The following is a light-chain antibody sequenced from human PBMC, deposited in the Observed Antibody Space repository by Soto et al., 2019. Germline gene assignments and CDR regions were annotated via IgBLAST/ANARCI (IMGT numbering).Light chain of an antibody. V-gene: IGKV3D-15*01. CDR2: GAS. Sequence: PGERSPLSCRASQSLRSTSLAWYQQQPGQAPRLLISGASTRAADIPDRFSGSGSGTEFTLTISSLQSEDFAVYYCQQYNNWRTFGQGTKVDIK. CDR1: QSLRST. J-gene: IGKJ1*01. CDR3: QQYNNWRT.